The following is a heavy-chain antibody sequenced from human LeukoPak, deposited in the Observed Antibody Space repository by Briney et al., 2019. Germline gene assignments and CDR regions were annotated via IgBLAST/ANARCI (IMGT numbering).Heavy chain of an antibody. CDR3: AKDPTVDDAFDI. V-gene: IGHV3-23*01. J-gene: IGHJ3*02. Sequence: GGSLRLSCAASGFTFTSYAMSWVRQAPGKGLEWVSSISGSGGSTYYADSVKGRFTISRDNSKNTLYLQMNSLRAEDTAVYYCAKDPTVDDAFDIWGQGTMVTVSS. CDR1: GFTFTSYA. D-gene: IGHD4-23*01. CDR2: ISGSGGST.